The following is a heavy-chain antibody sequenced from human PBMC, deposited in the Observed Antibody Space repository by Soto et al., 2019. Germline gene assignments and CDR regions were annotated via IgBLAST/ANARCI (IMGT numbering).Heavy chain of an antibody. CDR1: GGSISSYY. J-gene: IGHJ4*02. CDR3: ARGYCSSTSCSDY. CDR2: IYYSGST. V-gene: IGHV4-59*01. Sequence: QVQLQESGPGLVKPSETLSLTCTVSGGSISSYYWSWIRQPPGKGLEWIGYIYYSGSTNYNPSLKSRVTISVDTSKNQFSLKLSSVTAADTAVYYCARGYCSSTSCSDYWGQGILVTVSS. D-gene: IGHD2-2*01.